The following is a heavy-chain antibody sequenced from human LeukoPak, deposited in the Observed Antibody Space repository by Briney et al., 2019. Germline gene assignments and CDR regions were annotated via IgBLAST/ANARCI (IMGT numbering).Heavy chain of an antibody. CDR1: GGTFSSYA. CDR2: IIPIFGTA. J-gene: IGHJ6*03. CDR3: AGLFVAPPDYYYYYMDV. Sequence: SVKVSCKASGGTFSSYAISWVRQAPGQGLEWMGGIIPIFGTANYAQKFQGRVTITADESTSTAYMELSSLRSEDTAVYYCAGLFVAPPDYYYYYMDVWGKGTTVTVSS. D-gene: IGHD2-15*01. V-gene: IGHV1-69*13.